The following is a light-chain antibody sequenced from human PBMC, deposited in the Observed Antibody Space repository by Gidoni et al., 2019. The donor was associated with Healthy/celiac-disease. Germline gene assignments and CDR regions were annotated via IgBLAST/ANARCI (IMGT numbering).Light chain of an antibody. V-gene: IGKV3-20*01. CDR2: GAS. J-gene: IGKJ2*01. Sequence: EIVLTQSPGTLSLSTGELATLSCRASQSVSSSYLAWYQQKPGQAPRLLIYGASSRATGIPDRFSGSGSGTDFTRTISRLEPEDFAVYYCQQYGSSPRTFGQGTKREIK. CDR3: QQYGSSPRT. CDR1: QSVSSSY.